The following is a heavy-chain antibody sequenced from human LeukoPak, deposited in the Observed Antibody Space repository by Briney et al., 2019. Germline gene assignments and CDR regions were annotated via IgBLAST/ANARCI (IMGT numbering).Heavy chain of an antibody. CDR3: ARSVASGAFDI. V-gene: IGHV6-1*01. D-gene: IGHD7-27*01. J-gene: IGHJ3*02. Sequence: SQTLSLTCAISGDSVSSNSAAWNWMRQSPSRGLEWLGRTYYRSKWYNDYAVSVKSRITINPDTSKNQFSLKLSSVTAADTAVYYCARSVASGAFDIWGQGTMVTVSS. CDR2: TYYRSKWYN. CDR1: GDSVSSNSAA.